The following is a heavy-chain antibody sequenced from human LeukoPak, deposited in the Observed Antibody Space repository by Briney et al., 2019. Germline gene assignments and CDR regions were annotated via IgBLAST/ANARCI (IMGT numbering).Heavy chain of an antibody. CDR3: ARQFYYDSGGSHY. D-gene: IGHD3-22*01. CDR2: IFYSRST. J-gene: IGHJ4*02. Sequence: SETLSLTCTVSGGSISVSSYYWGWLRQPPGKGLEWIGSIFYSRSTYYNPSLESRVTISVDTSKNQFSLKLSSVTAADTAVYYCARQFYYDSGGSHYWGQGTLVTVSS. CDR1: GGSISVSSYY. V-gene: IGHV4-39*01.